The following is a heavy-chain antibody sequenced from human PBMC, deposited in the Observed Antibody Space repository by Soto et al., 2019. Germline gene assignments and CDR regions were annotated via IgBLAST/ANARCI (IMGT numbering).Heavy chain of an antibody. Sequence: QVQLQESGPGLVKPSQTLSLTCTVSGGSISSGDYYWSWIRQPPGKGLEWIGYIYYSGRPYSTPSLKSRFNISVGPSKSQFALKLSSVTAADTAVYYCARYDYGGNARFAYWGQGTLVTVSS. CDR1: GGSISSGDYY. CDR2: IYYSGRP. J-gene: IGHJ4*02. D-gene: IGHD4-17*01. V-gene: IGHV4-30-4*01. CDR3: ARYDYGGNARFAY.